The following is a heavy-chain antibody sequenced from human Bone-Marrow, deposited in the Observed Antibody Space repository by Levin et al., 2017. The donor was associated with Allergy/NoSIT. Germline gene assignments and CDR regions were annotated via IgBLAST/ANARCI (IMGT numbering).Heavy chain of an antibody. J-gene: IGHJ4*02. CDR1: GFPFSTYA. D-gene: IGHD3-22*01. CDR3: TRIIGSGYYDSSGYFTASDFDY. Sequence: GESLKISCAASGFPFSTYAMHWVRQAPDKGLEWVASISYDGTNEDYADSVKGRFSLSRDNSKNTLYLEMSSLRPDDTGVYYCTRIIGSGYYDSSGYFTASDFDYWGQGTLVIVSS. CDR2: ISYDGTNE. V-gene: IGHV3-30-3*01.